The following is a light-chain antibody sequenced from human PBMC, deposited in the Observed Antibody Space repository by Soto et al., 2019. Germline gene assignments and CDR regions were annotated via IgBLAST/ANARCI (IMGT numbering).Light chain of an antibody. CDR3: QKYDSAPGT. V-gene: IGKV1-27*01. J-gene: IGKJ1*01. Sequence: IQMTQSPSSLSASVGDRVIITCRASQGIGNSLAWYQQKAGRVPKLLMHSASTLLSGVPSRFSGSGSGTDFTLTISRLQPEVVATYYCQKYDSAPGTFGQGTKVEIK. CDR2: SAS. CDR1: QGIGNS.